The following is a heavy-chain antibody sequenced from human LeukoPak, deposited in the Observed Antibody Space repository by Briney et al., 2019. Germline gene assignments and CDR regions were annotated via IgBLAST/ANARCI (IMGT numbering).Heavy chain of an antibody. Sequence: SETLSLTCAVYGGSFSGYYWSWIRQPPGKGPEWIGEINHSGSTNYNPSLKSRVTISVDTSKNQFSLKLSSVTAADTAVYYCARGRDIVVVPAAIALWYWGQGTLVTVSS. CDR3: ARGRDIVVVPAAIALWY. J-gene: IGHJ4*02. CDR1: GGSFSGYY. V-gene: IGHV4-34*01. CDR2: INHSGST. D-gene: IGHD2-2*01.